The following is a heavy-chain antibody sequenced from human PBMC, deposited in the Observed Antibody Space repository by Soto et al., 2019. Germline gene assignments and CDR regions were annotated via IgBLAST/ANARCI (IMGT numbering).Heavy chain of an antibody. V-gene: IGHV1-18*01. CDR3: AREGEMPYYYYGLDV. D-gene: IGHD3-16*01. CDR2: ISGYNGHT. Sequence: ASVKVSCKASGYTFTTYGISWVRQAPGQGLEWMGWISGYNGHTIYAQKFQGRVTMTTDTSTSTVYMDLRSLRSDDTAVYYCAREGEMPYYYYGLDVWGQGATVTVSS. CDR1: GYTFTTYG. J-gene: IGHJ6*02.